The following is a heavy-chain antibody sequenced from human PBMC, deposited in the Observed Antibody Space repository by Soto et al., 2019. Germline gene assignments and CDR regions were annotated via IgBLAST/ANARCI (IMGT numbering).Heavy chain of an antibody. Sequence: GESLKISCKGSGYSFTSYWTGLVRQMPGKGLEWMGIIYPGDSDTRYSPSFQGQVTISADKSISTAYLQWSSLKASDTAMYYCARHTEYYGDSPFDYWGQGTLVTVSS. CDR2: IYPGDSDT. D-gene: IGHD4-17*01. CDR3: ARHTEYYGDSPFDY. J-gene: IGHJ4*02. CDR1: GYSFTSYW. V-gene: IGHV5-51*01.